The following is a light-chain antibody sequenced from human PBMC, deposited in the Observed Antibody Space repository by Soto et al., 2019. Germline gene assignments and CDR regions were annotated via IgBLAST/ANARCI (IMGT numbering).Light chain of an antibody. CDR3: QSYDRRRRV. CDR1: SGSITSNS. V-gene: IGLV6-57*02. CDR2: RND. Sequence: NFMLTQPHSVSESPGKTVTISCTGSSGSITSNSVQWYQQRPGSAPTTVIYRNDERPSGVPDRFSGSIDSSSNSASLTISGLTTEDEADYYCQSYDRRRRVFGGGTKLTVL. J-gene: IGLJ3*02.